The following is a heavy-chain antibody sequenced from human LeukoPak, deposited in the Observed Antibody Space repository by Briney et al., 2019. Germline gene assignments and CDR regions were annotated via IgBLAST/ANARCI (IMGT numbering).Heavy chain of an antibody. J-gene: IGHJ4*02. CDR1: GFTFSSYA. V-gene: IGHV3-23*01. Sequence: PGGSLRLSCAASGFTFSSYAMSWVRQAPGKGLEWVSAISSGGDNTYYADSVKGRLTISRDNSNNTLYVQMTSLRAEDTAVYYCAREDATMVLSLDYWGQGALVTVSS. D-gene: IGHD5-18*01. CDR3: AREDATMVLSLDY. CDR2: ISSGGDNT.